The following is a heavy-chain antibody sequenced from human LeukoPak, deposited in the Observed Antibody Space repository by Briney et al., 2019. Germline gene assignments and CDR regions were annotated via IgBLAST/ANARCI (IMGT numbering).Heavy chain of an antibody. D-gene: IGHD6-6*01. CDR1: GGTFSSYA. CDR3: ARAARYSSSSNDY. Sequence: SVKVSCKASGGTFSSYAISWVRQAPGRGLEWMGGIIPIFGTANYAQKFQGRVTITADESTSTAYMELSSLRSEDTAVYYCARAARYSSSSNDYWGQGTLVTVSS. J-gene: IGHJ4*02. V-gene: IGHV1-69*13. CDR2: IIPIFGTA.